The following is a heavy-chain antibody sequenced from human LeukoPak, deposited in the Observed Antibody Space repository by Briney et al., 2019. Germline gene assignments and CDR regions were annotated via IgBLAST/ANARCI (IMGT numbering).Heavy chain of an antibody. CDR2: INPNSGGT. J-gene: IGHJ4*02. V-gene: IGHV1-2*04. Sequence: ASVKVSCKASGYTFTGYYMHWVRQAPGQGLEWMGWINPNSGGTNYAQKFQGWVTMTRDTSISTAYMELSRLRSDDTAVYYCARERGGATTGLDYWGQGTLVTVSS. CDR1: GYTFTGYY. D-gene: IGHD1-26*01. CDR3: ARERGGATTGLDY.